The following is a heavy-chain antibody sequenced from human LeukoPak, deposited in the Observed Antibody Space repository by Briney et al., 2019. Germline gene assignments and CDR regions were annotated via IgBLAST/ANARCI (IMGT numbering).Heavy chain of an antibody. CDR1: GFTFSDYY. J-gene: IGHJ4*02. CDR3: ARADKWSGFDY. CDR2: ISSSCSYT. V-gene: IGHV3-11*06. Sequence: GGSLRLSCAASGFTFSDYYMSWIRQAPGKGLEWVSYISSSCSYTNYADSVKGRFTISRDNAKNSLYLQMNSLRAEDTAGYYWARADKWSGFDYGARGPWVPVSS. D-gene: IGHD3-10*01.